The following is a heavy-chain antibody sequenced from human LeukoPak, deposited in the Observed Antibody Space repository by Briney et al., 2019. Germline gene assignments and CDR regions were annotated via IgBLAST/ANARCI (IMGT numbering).Heavy chain of an antibody. CDR1: GYTFTGYY. CDR3: ARDRSGYGHFDY. D-gene: IGHD5-12*01. J-gene: IGHJ4*02. CDR2: INPNSGGT. Sequence: ASVKVSCKASGYTFTGYYMHWVRQAPGQGLEWMRWINPNSGGTNYAQKFQGRVTMTRDTSISTAYMELGRLRSDDTAVYYCARDRSGYGHFDYWGQGTLVTVSS. V-gene: IGHV1-2*02.